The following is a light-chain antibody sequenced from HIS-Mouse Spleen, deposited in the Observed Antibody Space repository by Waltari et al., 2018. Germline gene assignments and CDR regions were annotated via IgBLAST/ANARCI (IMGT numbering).Light chain of an antibody. CDR3: AAWDDSLSGWV. V-gene: IGLV1-47*01. CDR2: RNN. J-gene: IGLJ3*02. CDR1: SSNIGSNY. Sequence: QSVLTQPPSASGTPGQRVTISCSGSSSNIGSNYVYWYQQLPGTAPNLLIYRNNQRPSGVPERFSGSKSGTSASLAISGLRSEDEADYYCAAWDDSLSGWVFGGGTKLTVL.